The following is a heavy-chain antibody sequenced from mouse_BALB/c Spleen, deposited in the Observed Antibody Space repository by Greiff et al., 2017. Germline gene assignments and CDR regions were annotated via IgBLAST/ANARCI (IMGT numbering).Heavy chain of an antibody. D-gene: IGHD2-1*01. V-gene: IGHV1S29*02. CDR3: ARGGNFSYWYFDV. CDR1: GYTFTDYN. J-gene: IGHJ1*01. Sequence: EVQLQQSGPELVKPGASVKISCKASGYTFTDYNMHWVKQSHGKSLEWIGYIYPYNGGTGYNQKFKSKATLTVDNSSSTAYMELRSLTSEDSAVYYCARGGNFSYWYFDVWGAGTTVTVSS. CDR2: IYPYNGGT.